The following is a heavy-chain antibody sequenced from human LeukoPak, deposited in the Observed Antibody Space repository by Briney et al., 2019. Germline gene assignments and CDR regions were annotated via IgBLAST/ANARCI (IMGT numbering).Heavy chain of an antibody. D-gene: IGHD3-22*01. Sequence: GGSLRLSCAASGFTFSSYWMYWVRQAPGKGPVWVARINTDGGSLNYADSVKGRFTISRDNAKNTLYLQMNSLGAEDTAVYYCARRINYYDSSGYYYVRYFDSWGQGTPVAVSS. CDR3: ARRINYYDSSGYYYVRYFDS. J-gene: IGHJ4*02. V-gene: IGHV3-74*01. CDR1: GFTFSSYW. CDR2: INTDGGSL.